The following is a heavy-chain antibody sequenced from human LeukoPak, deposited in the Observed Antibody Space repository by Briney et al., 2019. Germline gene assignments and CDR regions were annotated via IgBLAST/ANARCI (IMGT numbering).Heavy chain of an antibody. Sequence: ASVKVSCKASGYTFTGYYMHWVRQAPGQGLEWMGWINPNSGGTNYARKFQGRVTMTRDTSISTAYMELSRLRSGDTAVYYCARLGGKGSHYYMDVWGKGTTVTVSS. CDR2: INPNSGGT. CDR3: ARLGGKGSHYYMDV. CDR1: GYTFTGYY. D-gene: IGHD4-23*01. J-gene: IGHJ6*03. V-gene: IGHV1-2*02.